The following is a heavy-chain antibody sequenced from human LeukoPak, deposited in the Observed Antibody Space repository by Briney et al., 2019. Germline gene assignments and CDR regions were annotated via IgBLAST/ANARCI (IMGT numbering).Heavy chain of an antibody. V-gene: IGHV3-30*02. CDR2: IQYDGSYK. CDR3: AKDVVGQQWPENY. J-gene: IGHJ4*02. D-gene: IGHD6-19*01. Sequence: GSLRLSRAASEFTFSSYGMHWVRQAPGKGLEWVAFIQYDGSYKDYGDSVKGRFTISRDNSKNTLYLQMNSLRAEDTAVYFCAKDVVGQQWPENYWGQGTLVTVSS. CDR1: EFTFSSYG.